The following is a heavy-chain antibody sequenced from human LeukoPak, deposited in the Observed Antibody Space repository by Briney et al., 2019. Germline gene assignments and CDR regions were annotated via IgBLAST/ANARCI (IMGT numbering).Heavy chain of an antibody. J-gene: IGHJ4*02. CDR1: GFTFTSSA. Sequence: GASVKVSCKASGFTFTSSAVQWVRQARGQRLEWIGWIVVGSGNTNYAQKFQERVTITRDMSTSTAYMELSSLRSEDTAVYYCAAAVASGPPFDYWGQGTLVTVSS. CDR2: IVVGSGNT. CDR3: AAAVASGPPFDY. D-gene: IGHD6-19*01. V-gene: IGHV1-58*01.